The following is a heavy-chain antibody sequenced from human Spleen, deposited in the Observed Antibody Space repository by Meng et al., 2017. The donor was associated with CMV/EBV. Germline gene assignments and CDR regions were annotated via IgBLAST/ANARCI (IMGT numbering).Heavy chain of an antibody. J-gene: IGHJ4*02. Sequence: GGSLRLSCAASGFTFSSYWMHWVRQAPGKGLVWVSRINSDGSSTSYADSVKGRFTISRDNAKNTLYLQMNSLRVDDTAVYYCARSTPSGTDQWEWGQGTLVTVSS. CDR3: ARSTPSGTDQWE. V-gene: IGHV3-74*01. CDR2: INSDGSST. D-gene: IGHD1-26*01. CDR1: GFTFSSYW.